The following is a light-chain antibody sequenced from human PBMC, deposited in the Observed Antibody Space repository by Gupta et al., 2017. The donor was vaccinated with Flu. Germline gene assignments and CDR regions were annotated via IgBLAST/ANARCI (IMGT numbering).Light chain of an antibody. CDR3: QQADSFPYT. Sequence: DIQMTQSPSSVSASVGDRVTITCRASQGISSWLAWYQQKPGIAPKLLIFGASRLQSGVPSRFSGSGSGTHYSLTISSLQSEDSATYYCQQADSFPYTFGQGTKLEIK. V-gene: IGKV1D-12*01. CDR2: GAS. J-gene: IGKJ2*01. CDR1: QGISSW.